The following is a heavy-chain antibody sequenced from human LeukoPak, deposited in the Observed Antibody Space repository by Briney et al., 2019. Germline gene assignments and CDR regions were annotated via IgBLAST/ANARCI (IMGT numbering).Heavy chain of an antibody. J-gene: IGHJ6*03. CDR2: ISSSGSTI. CDR1: GFTFSSYE. Sequence: GGSLRLSCAASGFTFSSYEMNWVRQAPGKGLEWVSYISSSGSTIYYADSVKGRFTISRDNAKNSLYLQLNSLRVEDTAVYYCARDWVAVGGDYMDVWGKGTTVTISS. CDR3: ARDWVAVGGDYMDV. V-gene: IGHV3-48*03. D-gene: IGHD2-15*01.